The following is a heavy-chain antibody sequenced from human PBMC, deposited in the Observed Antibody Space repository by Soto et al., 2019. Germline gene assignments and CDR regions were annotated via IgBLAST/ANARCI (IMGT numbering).Heavy chain of an antibody. V-gene: IGHV1-2*02. CDR2: INPNSGGT. Sequence: ASVKVSCKASGYTFTGYYMHWVRQAPGQGLEWMGWINPNSGGTNYAQKFQGRVTMTRDTSISTAYMELSRLRSDDTAVYYCARQTVVVVAATRFLGGTDVWGQGTTVTVSS. D-gene: IGHD2-15*01. CDR3: ARQTVVVVAATRFLGGTDV. CDR1: GYTFTGYY. J-gene: IGHJ6*02.